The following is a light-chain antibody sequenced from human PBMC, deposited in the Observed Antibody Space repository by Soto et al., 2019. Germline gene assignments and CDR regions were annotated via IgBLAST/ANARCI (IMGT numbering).Light chain of an antibody. V-gene: IGLV2-8*01. CDR2: EVT. J-gene: IGLJ2*01. Sequence: QSALTQPPSASGSPGQSVAISCTGTNSDVGGYNYVSWYQHHPGKVPKLMIYEVTKRPSGVPDRFSGSKYGNTASLTVSGLQAEDEAEYYCSSYTSNYIVVLGGGTKLTVL. CDR1: NSDVGGYNY. CDR3: SSYTSNYIVV.